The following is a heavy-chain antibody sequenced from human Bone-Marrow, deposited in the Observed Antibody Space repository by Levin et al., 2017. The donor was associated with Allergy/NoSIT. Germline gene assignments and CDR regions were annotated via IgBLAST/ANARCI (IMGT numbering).Heavy chain of an antibody. Sequence: ASVKVSCKASGYSLTDFYIHWVRQAPGLGLEWMGLINPLNGGIKYAPKFQGRVTMTRDTPMTTAYMELTNLRSDDTAVYYCARSLVGATFDFWGQGTLVTVSS. CDR3: ARSLVGATFDF. D-gene: IGHD1-26*01. CDR1: GYSLTDFY. J-gene: IGHJ4*01. V-gene: IGHV1-2*02. CDR2: INPLNGGI.